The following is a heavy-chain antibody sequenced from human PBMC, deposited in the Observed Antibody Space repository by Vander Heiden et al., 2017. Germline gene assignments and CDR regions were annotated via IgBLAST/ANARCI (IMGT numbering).Heavy chain of an antibody. CDR1: GFTFRDDY. CDR3: ARDGALYGSSTHAGS. V-gene: IGHV3-11*01. D-gene: IGHD2-2*01. J-gene: IGHJ5*02. CDR2: ISPSGRDI. Sequence: GQLVESGGSLVKPGGSLRLSWAASGFTFRDDYMIWIRQTSGRGLECVSHISPSGRDIYDADSVKGRFTISRDNVKNTMYLQMDSLRAEDTAVYYCARDGALYGSSTHAGSWGQGTQVTVSS.